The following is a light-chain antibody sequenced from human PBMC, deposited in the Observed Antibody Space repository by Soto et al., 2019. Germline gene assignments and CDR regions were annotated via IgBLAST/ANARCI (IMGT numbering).Light chain of an antibody. CDR2: DAS. CDR1: HSIGTW. Sequence: DIQMTQSPSALSASLGDRVTITCRASHSIGTWLAWYQQRPGKAPKLLIYDASSLGSGVPSRFSGGGSGTEFTLTISSLEPEDFAVYHCQQRSIWPLTFGGGTRVE. J-gene: IGKJ4*01. V-gene: IGKV1-5*01. CDR3: QQRSIWPLT.